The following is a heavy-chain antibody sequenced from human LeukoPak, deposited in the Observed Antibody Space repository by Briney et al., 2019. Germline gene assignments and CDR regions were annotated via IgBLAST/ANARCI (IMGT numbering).Heavy chain of an antibody. J-gene: IGHJ4*02. D-gene: IGHD2-2*01. Sequence: ASVTVPCKASGGTFSSYAISWVRQAPGQGLEWMGGIIPIFGTANYAQKFQGRVTITADESTSTAYMELSSLRSEDTAVYYCARGRYCSSTSCYVPSPHFDYWGQGTLVTVSS. V-gene: IGHV1-69*13. CDR3: ARGRYCSSTSCYVPSPHFDY. CDR1: GGTFSSYA. CDR2: IIPIFGTA.